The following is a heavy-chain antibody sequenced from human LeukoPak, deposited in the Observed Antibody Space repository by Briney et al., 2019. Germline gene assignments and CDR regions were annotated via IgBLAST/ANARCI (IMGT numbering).Heavy chain of an antibody. D-gene: IGHD3-22*01. V-gene: IGHV6-1*01. J-gene: IGHJ4*02. CDR1: GDSVSSNSAA. CDR3: ARDTAPDYYDSSGYQVGFDY. Sequence: SQTLSLTCAISGDSVSSNSAAWNWIRQFPSRGLEWLGRTYYRSKWYNDYAVSVKSRITINPDTSKNQFSLQLNSVTPEDTAVYYCARDTAPDYYDSSGYQVGFDYWGQGTLVTVSS. CDR2: TYYRSKWYN.